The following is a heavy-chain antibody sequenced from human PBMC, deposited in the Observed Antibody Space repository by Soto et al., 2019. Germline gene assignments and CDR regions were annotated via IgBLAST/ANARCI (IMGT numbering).Heavy chain of an antibody. Sequence: QVQLQASGPGLVKPSDTLSLTCTVSGDSIGTYNWGWIRQPPGKRLEWIGYIYSNGGTSYNPALKSRVAVSADTSTKQFSLGLSSVTAADPAVYYCLSQGIGALPGVVDVWGQGTTVTVSS. CDR3: LSQGIGALPGVVDV. CDR2: IYSNGGT. V-gene: IGHV4-59*08. CDR1: GDSIGTYN. J-gene: IGHJ6*02. D-gene: IGHD1-26*01.